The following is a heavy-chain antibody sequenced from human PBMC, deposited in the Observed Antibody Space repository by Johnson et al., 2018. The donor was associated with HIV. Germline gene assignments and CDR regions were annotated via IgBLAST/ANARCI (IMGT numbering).Heavy chain of an antibody. D-gene: IGHD2-8*01. V-gene: IGHV3-33*06. J-gene: IGHJ3*02. CDR2: IWYDGSNK. CDR1: GFTFSSYG. CDR3: AKDRSGAGCYDAFDI. Sequence: QVQLVESGGGVVQPGRSLRLSCAASGFTFSSYGMHWVRQAPGKGLEWVAVIWYDGSNKYYADSVKGRFTISRDNSKNTLYLQMNSLRAEHTAVYYCAKDRSGAGCYDAFDIWGQGTRVTVSS.